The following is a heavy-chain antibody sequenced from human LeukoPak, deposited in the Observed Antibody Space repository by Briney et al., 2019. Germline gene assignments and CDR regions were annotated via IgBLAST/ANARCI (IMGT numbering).Heavy chain of an antibody. J-gene: IGHJ4*02. Sequence: ASVKVSCKASGYTFTSYGISWVRQAPGQGLEWMGWISAYNGNTNYAQKLQGRVTMTTDTSTSTAYMELRGLRSDDTAVYYCARGKDDYGDYVLDYWGQGTLVTVSS. V-gene: IGHV1-18*01. CDR1: GYTFTSYG. CDR2: ISAYNGNT. D-gene: IGHD4-17*01. CDR3: ARGKDDYGDYVLDY.